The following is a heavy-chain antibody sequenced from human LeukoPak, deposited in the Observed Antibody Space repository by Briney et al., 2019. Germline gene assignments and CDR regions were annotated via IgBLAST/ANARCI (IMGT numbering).Heavy chain of an antibody. CDR1: GFTFSSYW. D-gene: IGHD6-19*01. V-gene: IGHV3-74*01. CDR3: ARVAVGGTRAFDI. CDR2: INNDGSST. Sequence: PGGSLRLSCAASGFTFSSYWMHWVRQAPGKGLVWVSRINNDGSSTSYADSVKGRFTISRDNAKNTLYLQMNSLRGEDTAVYYCARVAVGGTRAFDIWGQGTMVTVSS. J-gene: IGHJ3*02.